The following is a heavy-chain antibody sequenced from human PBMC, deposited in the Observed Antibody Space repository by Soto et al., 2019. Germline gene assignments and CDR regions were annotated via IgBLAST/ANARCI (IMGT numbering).Heavy chain of an antibody. CDR2: IIPILGIA. Sequence: QVQLVQSGAEVKKPGSSVKVSCKASGGTFSSYTISWVRQAPGQGLEWMGRIIPILGIANYAQKFQGRVTITAHKTTSTASMERSSPQSEDTAVYYCAGDRVVVVGAPTPSDSWFDPWGQGTLVTVSS. V-gene: IGHV1-69*08. J-gene: IGHJ5*02. D-gene: IGHD2-15*01. CDR3: AGDRVVVVGAPTPSDSWFDP. CDR1: GGTFSSYT.